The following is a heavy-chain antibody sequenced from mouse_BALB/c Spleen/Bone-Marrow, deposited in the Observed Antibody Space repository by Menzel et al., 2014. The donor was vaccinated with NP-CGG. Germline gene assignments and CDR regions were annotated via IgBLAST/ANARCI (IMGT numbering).Heavy chain of an antibody. CDR2: INPSTGYT. D-gene: IGHD2-1*01. J-gene: IGHJ4*01. CDR1: GYTFTSYW. V-gene: IGHV1-7*01. Sequence: VQLQQPGAELAKPGASVKMSCKASGYTFTSYWMHWVKQRPGQGLEWIGYINPSTGYTAYNQKFKDKATLTADKSSNTAYMQLSSLTSEDSAVYYCARGNYEAMDYWGQGTSVTVSS. CDR3: ARGNYEAMDY.